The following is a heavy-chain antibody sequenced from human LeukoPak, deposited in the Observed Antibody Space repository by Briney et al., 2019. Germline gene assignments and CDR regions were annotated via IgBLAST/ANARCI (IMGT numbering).Heavy chain of an antibody. CDR2: IYHSGST. V-gene: IGHV4-30-2*01. D-gene: IGHD3-16*02. CDR3: ARDKLRLGELSLDY. CDR1: GGSISSGGYY. Sequence: SQTLSLTCTVSGGSISSGGYYWSWIRQPPGKGLEWIGYIYHSGSTYYNPSLKSRVTISVDTSKNQFSLKLSSVTAADTAVYYCARDKLRLGELSLDYWGQGTLVTVSS. J-gene: IGHJ4*02.